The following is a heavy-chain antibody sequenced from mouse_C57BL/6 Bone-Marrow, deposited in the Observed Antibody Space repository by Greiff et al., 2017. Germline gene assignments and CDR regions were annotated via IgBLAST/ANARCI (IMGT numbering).Heavy chain of an antibody. CDR2: IWTGGGT. CDR1: GFSLTSYA. J-gene: IGHJ4*01. V-gene: IGHV2-9-1*01. CDR3: ARYDGYYVPYYYAMDY. D-gene: IGHD2-3*01. Sequence: VNLVESGPGLVAPSQSLSITCTVSGFSLTSYAISWVRQPPGKGLEWLGVIWTGGGTNYNSALKSRLSISKDNSKSQVFLKMNSLQTDDTARYYCARYDGYYVPYYYAMDYWGQGTSVTVSS.